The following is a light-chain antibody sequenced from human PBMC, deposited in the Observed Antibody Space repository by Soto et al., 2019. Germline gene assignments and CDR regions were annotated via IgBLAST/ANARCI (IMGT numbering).Light chain of an antibody. CDR2: GAS. Sequence: EIVMTQSPDTLSVSPGERATLSCRASQSVSSNLAWYQHKPGQAPRLLMYGASTRATGVPARFSGRGSGTEFTLTISSLQSEDFAVYYGQQYTDWPLTFGQATRVEIK. J-gene: IGKJ1*01. V-gene: IGKV3-15*01. CDR1: QSVSSN. CDR3: QQYTDWPLT.